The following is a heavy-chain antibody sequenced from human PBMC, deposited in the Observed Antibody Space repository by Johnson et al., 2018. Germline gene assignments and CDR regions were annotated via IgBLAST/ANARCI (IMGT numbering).Heavy chain of an antibody. Sequence: QVQLQESGPGLVKPSETLSLTCTVSGGSISTYYWSWIRQPPGKGLEWIGYIYYSGRTNYNPSLKSRVTISVDMSKNQFSLNLGSVTAAEPAVYYCARDLRGYGDDAFDIWGQGTMVTVSS. J-gene: IGHJ3*02. CDR1: GGSISTYY. V-gene: IGHV4-59*01. CDR3: ARDLRGYGDDAFDI. CDR2: IYYSGRT. D-gene: IGHD4-17*01.